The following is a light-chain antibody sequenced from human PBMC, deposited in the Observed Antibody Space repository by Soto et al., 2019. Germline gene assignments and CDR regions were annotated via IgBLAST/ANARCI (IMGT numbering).Light chain of an antibody. CDR1: QSVSSY. CDR2: DAS. V-gene: IGKV3-20*01. J-gene: IGKJ1*01. CDR3: QQYGISPCP. Sequence: IVLTQSPGTLSLASGERATLSCRASQSVSSYLAWYQQKPGQAPRLLIYDASNRATGIPARFSGSGSGTDFTLTISRLEPEDFAVYYCQQYGISPCPFGQGTKVDIK.